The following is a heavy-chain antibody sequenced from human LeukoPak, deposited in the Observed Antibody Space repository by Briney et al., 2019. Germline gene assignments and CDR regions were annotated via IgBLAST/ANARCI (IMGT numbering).Heavy chain of an antibody. CDR1: GGSFINYY. CDR2: SYYSGTT. V-gene: IGHV4-59*08. Sequence: SETLSLTCSVSGGSFINYYWTWIRQPPGKRLEWLGYSYYSGTTNYNPSLKSRVSILVDTSKNQFSLKLTSVTAADTAVYYCARQLAHFDFWGQGILVTVSS. J-gene: IGHJ4*02. CDR3: ARQLAHFDF.